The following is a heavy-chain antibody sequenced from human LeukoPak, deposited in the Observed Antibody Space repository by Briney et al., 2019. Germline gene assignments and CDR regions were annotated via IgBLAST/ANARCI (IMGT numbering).Heavy chain of an antibody. D-gene: IGHD2-2*01. CDR3: ARRAVVVPAAPFDY. V-gene: IGHV4-39*01. Sequence: SETLSLTCAVSGGSISSSSYYWGWIRQPPGKGLEWIGSIYYSGSTYYNPSLKSRVTISVDTSKNQFSLKLSSVTAADTAVYYCARRAVVVPAAPFDYWGQEPWSPSPQ. CDR2: IYYSGST. J-gene: IGHJ4*01. CDR1: GGSISSSSYY.